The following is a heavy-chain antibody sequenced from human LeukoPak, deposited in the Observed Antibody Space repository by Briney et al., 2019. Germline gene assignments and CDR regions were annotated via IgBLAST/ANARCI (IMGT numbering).Heavy chain of an antibody. V-gene: IGHV1-24*01. CDR2: FDPEDGET. D-gene: IGHD5-12*01. CDR1: GYTLTTLS. J-gene: IGHJ4*02. Sequence: ASVKVSCKVSGYTLTTLSIHWVRQAPGKGLGWMGGFDPEDGETVYAQKLQGRVTMTEDTSTDTAYMELSSLRSEDTAVYYCATGLRYSGYDTWGQGTLVTVSS. CDR3: ATGLRYSGYDT.